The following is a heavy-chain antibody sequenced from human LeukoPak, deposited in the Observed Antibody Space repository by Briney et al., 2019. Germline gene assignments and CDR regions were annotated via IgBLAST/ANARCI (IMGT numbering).Heavy chain of an antibody. CDR3: ARAKQQLVRADY. D-gene: IGHD6-13*01. V-gene: IGHV1-18*01. CDR1: GYTFTSYG. J-gene: IGHJ4*02. Sequence: ASVKVSCKASGYTFTSYGISWVRQAPGQGLEWMGWISAYNGNTNYAQKLQGRVTMTTDTSTSTAYMELRSLRSDDTTVYYCARAKQQLVRADYWGQGTLVTVSS. CDR2: ISAYNGNT.